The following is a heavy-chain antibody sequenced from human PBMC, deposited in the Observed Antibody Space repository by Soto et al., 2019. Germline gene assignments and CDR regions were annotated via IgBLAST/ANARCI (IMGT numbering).Heavy chain of an antibody. CDR3: AGARVAATRPWFDP. D-gene: IGHD2-15*01. CDR1: GYTFTGYY. J-gene: IGHJ5*02. CDR2: MNPNNGDA. V-gene: IGHV1-2*02. Sequence: ASVKVSCKASGYTFTGYYINWVRQAPGQGLEWMGWMNPNNGDAKYAPRFQGRVTMTRDTSTTTAYLELTRLRSDDTATFYCAGARVAATRPWFDPWGQGTLVTVSS.